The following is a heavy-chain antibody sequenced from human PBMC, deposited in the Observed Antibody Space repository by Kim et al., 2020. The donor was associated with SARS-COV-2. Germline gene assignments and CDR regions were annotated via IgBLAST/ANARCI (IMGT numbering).Heavy chain of an antibody. CDR3: ARGDAGVSDY. Sequence: ASVKVSCKASGYTFTGYYIHWVRQAPGQGLEWMGWINPISGGTNYAQKFKGRVTMTSDTSITTANMELNRLTSDDTAVYFCARGDAGVSDYWGQGTLVTVST. J-gene: IGHJ4*02. V-gene: IGHV1-2*02. CDR1: GYTFTGYY. D-gene: IGHD2-8*01. CDR2: INPISGGT.